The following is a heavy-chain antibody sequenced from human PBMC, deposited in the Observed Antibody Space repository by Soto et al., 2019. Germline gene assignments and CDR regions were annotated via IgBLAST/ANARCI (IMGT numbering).Heavy chain of an antibody. Sequence: APVKVSCKASGGSFGKSAINWVRQTPGQGLEWLGGFIPVYRTLNYAQKFQGRVTITADESTGTAYMTLSSLASDDTAVYYCATGVIWIGYFTVDSWGQGTRVTVSS. V-gene: IGHV1-69*13. CDR3: ATGVIWIGYFTVDS. J-gene: IGHJ4*02. CDR1: GGSFGKSA. D-gene: IGHD3-3*01. CDR2: FIPVYRTL.